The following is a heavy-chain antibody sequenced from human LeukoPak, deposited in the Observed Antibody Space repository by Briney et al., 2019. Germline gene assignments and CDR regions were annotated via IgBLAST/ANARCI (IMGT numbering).Heavy chain of an antibody. Sequence: GGSLRLSCAASGFTFSSYAMSWVRQAPGKGLEWVSVVSGSGGSKYSADSVKGRFTISRDNSKNTLYLQMNNLRAEDTAVYYCAKDLDRLAGYGDYWGQGTLITVS. CDR3: AKDLDRLAGYGDY. CDR2: VSGSGGSK. J-gene: IGHJ4*02. CDR1: GFTFSSYA. V-gene: IGHV3-23*01. D-gene: IGHD3-9*01.